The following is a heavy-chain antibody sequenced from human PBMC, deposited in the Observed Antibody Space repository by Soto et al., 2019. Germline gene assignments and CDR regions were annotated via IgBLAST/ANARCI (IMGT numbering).Heavy chain of an antibody. CDR1: GFTFDYYW. D-gene: IGHD2-21*02. Sequence: GGSLRLSCAASGFTFDYYWMHWVRQAPGKGLEWVAFISYDGSIEYYADSVKGRFTISRDSSKNTVYLQMNSLRAEDTAVYYCAKDRATCYSLDYWGLGTLVTVSS. CDR3: AKDRATCYSLDY. V-gene: IGHV3-30*18. J-gene: IGHJ4*02. CDR2: ISYDGSIE.